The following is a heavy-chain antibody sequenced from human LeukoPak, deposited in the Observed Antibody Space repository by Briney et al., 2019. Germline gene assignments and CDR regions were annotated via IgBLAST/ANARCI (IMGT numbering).Heavy chain of an antibody. D-gene: IGHD3-3*01. CDR3: ARGMTLRFLEWFVFDY. Sequence: PGGSLRLSCAASGFTVSSNYMSWVRQAPGKGLEWVSVIYSGGSTYYADSVKGRFTISRDNSKNTLYLQMNSLRAEDTAVYYCARGMTLRFLEWFVFDYWGQGTPVTVSS. CDR1: GFTVSSNY. CDR2: IYSGGST. V-gene: IGHV3-66*02. J-gene: IGHJ4*02.